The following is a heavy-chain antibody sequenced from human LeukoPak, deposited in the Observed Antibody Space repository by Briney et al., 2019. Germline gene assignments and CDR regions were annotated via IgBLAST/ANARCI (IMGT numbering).Heavy chain of an antibody. CDR2: ISSSGGST. CDR3: AKKGFDY. J-gene: IGHJ4*02. CDR1: GFTFSDSY. Sequence: KPGGSLRLSCGASGFTFSDSYMSWIRQAPGKGLEWVSYISSSGGSTYYADSVKGRFTISRDNSKNTLYLQMNSLRAEDTAVYYCAKKGFDYWGQGTLVTVSS. V-gene: IGHV3-11*01.